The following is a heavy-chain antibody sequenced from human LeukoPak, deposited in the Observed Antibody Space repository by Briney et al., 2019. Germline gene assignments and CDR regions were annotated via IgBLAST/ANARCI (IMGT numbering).Heavy chain of an antibody. CDR1: GGSISSSSYY. CDR3: ASIPIGVVPAAMSRLYYYYYCMDV. J-gene: IGHJ6*03. D-gene: IGHD2-2*01. V-gene: IGHV4-39*07. Sequence: PSETLSLTCTVSGGSISSSSYYWGWIRQPPGKGLEWIGSIYYSGSTYYNPSLKSRVTISVDTSKNQFSLKLSSVTAADTAVYYCASIPIGVVPAAMSRLYYYYYCMDVWGKGTTVTVSS. CDR2: IYYSGST.